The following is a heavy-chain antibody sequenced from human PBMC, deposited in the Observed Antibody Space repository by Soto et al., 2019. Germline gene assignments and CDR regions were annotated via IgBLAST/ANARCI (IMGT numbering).Heavy chain of an antibody. V-gene: IGHV1-69*02. CDR2: IIPILGIA. CDR3: ARGWLEMATSDWYFDL. Sequence: QVQLVQSGAEVKKPGSSVKVSFKTSGGTFSSYTISWVRQAPGQGLEWMGKIIPILGIANDAEKFQGRVTITADKSTSTAYMELSSLRSEDTAEYYCARGWLEMATSDWYFDLWGRGTLVTVSS. D-gene: IGHD3-22*01. J-gene: IGHJ2*01. CDR1: GGTFSSYT.